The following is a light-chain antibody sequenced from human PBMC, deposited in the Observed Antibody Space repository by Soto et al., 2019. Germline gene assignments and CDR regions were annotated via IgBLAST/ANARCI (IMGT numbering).Light chain of an antibody. CDR1: SSNIGAGYD. J-gene: IGLJ2*01. CDR3: QSYDTSLSGSEV. CDR2: NNI. Sequence: QSVLTQPPSVSGAPGQRVTISCTGSSSNIGAGYDVHWYQQLPGTAPKLLIYNNINRPSGVPDRFSASKSGTSASLAITGLQAEDEGDYYCQSYDTSLSGSEVFGGGTQLTVL. V-gene: IGLV1-40*01.